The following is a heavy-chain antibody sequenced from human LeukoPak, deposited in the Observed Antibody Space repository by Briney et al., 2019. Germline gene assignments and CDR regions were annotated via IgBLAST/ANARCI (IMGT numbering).Heavy chain of an antibody. J-gene: IGHJ6*03. V-gene: IGHV4-59*01. CDR3: ARAEKGGYSYGYYYYYMDV. Sequence: SETLSLTCTVSGGSISSYYWSWIRQPPGKGLEWVGYIYYSGSTNYNPSLKSRVTISVDTSKNQFSLKLSSVTAADRAVYYCARAEKGGYSYGYYYYYMDVWGKGTTVTVSS. D-gene: IGHD5-18*01. CDR1: GGSISSYY. CDR2: IYYSGST.